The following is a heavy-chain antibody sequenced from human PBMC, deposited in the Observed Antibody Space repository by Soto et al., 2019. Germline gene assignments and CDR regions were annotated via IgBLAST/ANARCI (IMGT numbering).Heavy chain of an antibody. CDR1: GGTFSSYA. Sequence: QVQLVQSGAEVKKPGSSVKVSCKASGGTFSSYAISWVRQAPGQGLEWMGGIIPIFGTANYAQKFQGRVTINADKSTSTAYMELSSLRSEDTAVYYCARSLPLASPWNWFDPWGQGTLVTVSS. CDR3: ARSLPLASPWNWFDP. V-gene: IGHV1-69*06. J-gene: IGHJ5*02. CDR2: IIPIFGTA.